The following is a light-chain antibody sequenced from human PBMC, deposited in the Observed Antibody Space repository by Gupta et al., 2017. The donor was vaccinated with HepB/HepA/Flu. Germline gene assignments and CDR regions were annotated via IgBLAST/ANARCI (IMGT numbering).Light chain of an antibody. CDR2: WAS. J-gene: IGKJ4*01. CDR1: QSVLYSSNNKNY. V-gene: IGKV4-1*01. CDR3: LQYASTFLT. Sequence: DIVMTQSPDSLAVSLGERATINCKSSQSVLYSSNNKNYLAWYQQKPGQPPKLLIYWASTRESGVPDRFSGSGSGTDFTLTISSLQAEDVAVYYCLQYASTFLTFGGGTKLEIK.